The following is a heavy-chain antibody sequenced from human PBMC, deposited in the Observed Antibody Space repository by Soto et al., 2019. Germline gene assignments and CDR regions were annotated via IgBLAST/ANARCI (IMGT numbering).Heavy chain of an antibody. V-gene: IGHV3-30-3*01. CDR2: ISYDGNTK. CDR1: GVRCIDFA. Sequence: GGSLRLSCAASGVRCIDFAIHWLRQATGKGLEWLALISYDGNTKYYADSVKGRFTISRDNSRDTMYLQLNSLRAEDTAVYYCARRGIEAHDTGPGQDYYDYWGQGTQVTVSS. J-gene: IGHJ4*02. CDR3: ARRGIEAHDTGPGQDYYDY. D-gene: IGHD6-13*01.